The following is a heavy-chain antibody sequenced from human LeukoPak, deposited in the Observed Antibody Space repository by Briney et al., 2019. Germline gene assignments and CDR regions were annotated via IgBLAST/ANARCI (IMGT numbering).Heavy chain of an antibody. CDR1: GGSISGHY. Sequence: SETLSLTCTVSGGSISGHYWSWIRQPPGKGLEWIGYIYYSGSTNYNPSLKSRVTISVDTSKNQFSLKLSSVTAADTAVYYCARGFDSSGYYYFYAFDIWGQGTMVTVSS. J-gene: IGHJ3*02. CDR3: ARGFDSSGYYYFYAFDI. D-gene: IGHD3-22*01. V-gene: IGHV4-59*11. CDR2: IYYSGST.